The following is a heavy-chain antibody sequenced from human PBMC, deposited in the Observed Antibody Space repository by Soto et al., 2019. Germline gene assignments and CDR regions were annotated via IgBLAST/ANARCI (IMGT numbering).Heavy chain of an antibody. Sequence: GGSLRLSCAASGFTFSDYYMSWIRQAPGKGLEWVSYISSSSSYTKYADSVKGRFTISRDNAKKSLYLQMNSLRAEDTAVYYCARAIAVAAHFDYWGPGTLVTVSS. CDR3: ARAIAVAAHFDY. CDR2: ISSSSSYT. CDR1: GFTFSDYY. V-gene: IGHV3-11*05. J-gene: IGHJ4*02. D-gene: IGHD6-19*01.